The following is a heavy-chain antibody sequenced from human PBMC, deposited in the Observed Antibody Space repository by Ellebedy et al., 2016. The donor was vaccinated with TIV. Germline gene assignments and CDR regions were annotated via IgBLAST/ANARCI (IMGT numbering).Heavy chain of an antibody. Sequence: GESLKISCAASGFTFSSYAMSWVRQAPGKGLEWVSAISGSGGSTYYADSVKGRFTISRDNSKNTLYLQMNSLRAEDTAVYYCAKQGIAVADVFDYWGQGTLVTVSS. V-gene: IGHV3-23*01. CDR2: ISGSGGST. CDR1: GFTFSSYA. CDR3: AKQGIAVADVFDY. J-gene: IGHJ4*02. D-gene: IGHD6-19*01.